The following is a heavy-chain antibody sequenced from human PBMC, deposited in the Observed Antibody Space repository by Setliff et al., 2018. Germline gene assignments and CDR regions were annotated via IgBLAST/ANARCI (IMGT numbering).Heavy chain of an antibody. D-gene: IGHD3-22*01. Sequence: GASVKVSCKASGYTFSDYGISWVRLAPGHGLERMGWISPYTGRTFYAPHFLGRVTMTTDTSTSTAYMELRSLRPDDTAVYYCARINFYVSSGYYYASDNWGQGTLVTVSS. CDR2: ISPYTGRT. V-gene: IGHV1-18*01. J-gene: IGHJ4*02. CDR3: ARINFYVSSGYYYASDN. CDR1: GYTFSDYG.